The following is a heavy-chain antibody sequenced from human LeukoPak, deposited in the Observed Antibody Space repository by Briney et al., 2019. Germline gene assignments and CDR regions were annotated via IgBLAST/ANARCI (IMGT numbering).Heavy chain of an antibody. CDR1: GGSISSSSYY. D-gene: IGHD5-18*01. J-gene: IGHJ4*02. V-gene: IGHV4-39*01. Sequence: PSETLSLTYTVSGGSISSSSYYWGWIRQPPGKGLEWIGSIYYSGSTYYNPSLKSRVTISVDTSKNQFSLKLSSVTAADTAVYYCARRGYSYATFDYWGQGTLVTVSS. CDR3: ARRGYSYATFDY. CDR2: IYYSGST.